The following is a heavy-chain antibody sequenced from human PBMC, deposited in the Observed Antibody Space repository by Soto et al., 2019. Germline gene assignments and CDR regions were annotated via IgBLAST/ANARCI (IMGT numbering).Heavy chain of an antibody. D-gene: IGHD6-6*01. V-gene: IGHV4-34*01. CDR3: ARSSIAARGGKQGGWFDP. CDR2: INHSGST. J-gene: IGHJ5*02. Sequence: SGTLSLTCAVYGGSFSGYYWSWIRQPPGKGLEWIGEINHSGSTNYNPSLKSRVTISVDTSKNQFSLKLSSVTAADTAVYYCARSSIAARGGKQGGWFDPWGQGTLVTVSS. CDR1: GGSFSGYY.